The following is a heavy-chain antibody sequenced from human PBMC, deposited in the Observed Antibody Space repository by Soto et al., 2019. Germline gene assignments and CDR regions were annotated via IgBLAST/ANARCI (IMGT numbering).Heavy chain of an antibody. Sequence: GSLRLSCAASGFTFSGYGMHWVRQAPGKGLEWVAIIWKDGSKKYYLDSVKGRFTISRDNSKNTVDLQMNSLRAEDSAVYYCARDGVGVTTYFGYFDYWGQGALVTVSS. CDR1: GFTFSGYG. D-gene: IGHD1-26*01. CDR3: ARDGVGVTTYFGYFDY. V-gene: IGHV3-33*01. J-gene: IGHJ4*02. CDR2: IWKDGSKK.